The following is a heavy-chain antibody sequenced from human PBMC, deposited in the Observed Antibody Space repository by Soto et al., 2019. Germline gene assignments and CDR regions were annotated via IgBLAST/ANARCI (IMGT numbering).Heavy chain of an antibody. D-gene: IGHD4-4*01. CDR1: GYTFTSYA. V-gene: IGHV1-3*01. CDR3: ARFTVYYYYMDV. CDR2: INAGNGNT. J-gene: IGHJ6*03. Sequence: GASVKVSCKASGYTFTSYAMHWVRQAPGQRLEWMGWINAGNGNTEYSQKFQGRVTMTTDTSTSTAYMELRSLRSDDTAVYYCARFTVYYYYMDVWGKGTTVTAP.